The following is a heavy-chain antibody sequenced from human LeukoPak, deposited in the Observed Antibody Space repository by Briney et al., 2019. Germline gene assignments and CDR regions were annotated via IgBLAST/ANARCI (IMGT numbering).Heavy chain of an antibody. Sequence: GASVKVSCKASGYTFTSYDINWVRQATGQGLEWMGGIIPIFGTANYAQKFRGRVTITTDESTSTAYMELSSLRFEDTAVYYCVGSYTTWGQGTLVTVSS. CDR1: GYTFTSYD. D-gene: IGHD1-26*01. CDR2: IIPIFGTA. J-gene: IGHJ5*02. V-gene: IGHV1-69*05. CDR3: VGSYTT.